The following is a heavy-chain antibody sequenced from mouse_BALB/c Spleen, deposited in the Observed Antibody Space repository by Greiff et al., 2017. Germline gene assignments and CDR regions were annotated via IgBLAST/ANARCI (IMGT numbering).Heavy chain of an antibody. CDR3: ARSGYDYYYAMDY. J-gene: IGHJ4*01. D-gene: IGHD2-4*01. Sequence: EVKLQESGPDLVKPSQSLSLTCTVTGYSITSGYSWHWILQFPGNKLEWMGYIHYSGSTNYNPSLKSRISITRDTSKNQFFLQLNSVTTEDTATYYCARSGYDYYYAMDYWGQGTSVTVSS. CDR2: IHYSGST. CDR1: GYSITSGYS. V-gene: IGHV3-1*02.